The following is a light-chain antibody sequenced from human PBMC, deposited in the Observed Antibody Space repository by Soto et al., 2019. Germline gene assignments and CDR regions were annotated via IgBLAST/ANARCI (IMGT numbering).Light chain of an antibody. CDR2: GAS. Sequence: DIQMTQFPSSLSASVGDRVTITCRASQTISTCLNLYQQKAGTAPKLLIYGASDLESGIPSRFSGSGSGTYFTLTISSLQPEDFAICYCQQCLTTPRTFGQGTRVEI. J-gene: IGKJ1*01. CDR1: QTISTC. V-gene: IGKV1-39*01. CDR3: QQCLTTPRT.